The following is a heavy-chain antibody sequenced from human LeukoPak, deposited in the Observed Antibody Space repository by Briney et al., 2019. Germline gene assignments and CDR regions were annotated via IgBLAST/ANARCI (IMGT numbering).Heavy chain of an antibody. J-gene: IGHJ3*02. D-gene: IGHD6-13*01. CDR1: GGTFSSYA. V-gene: IGHV1-69*13. Sequence: SVKVSCKASGGTFSSYAISWVRQAPGQGLERMGGIIPIFGTANYAQKFQGRVTITADESTSTAYMELSSLRSEDTAVYYCARDLEPGTVAFDIWGQGTMVTVSS. CDR2: IIPIFGTA. CDR3: ARDLEPGTVAFDI.